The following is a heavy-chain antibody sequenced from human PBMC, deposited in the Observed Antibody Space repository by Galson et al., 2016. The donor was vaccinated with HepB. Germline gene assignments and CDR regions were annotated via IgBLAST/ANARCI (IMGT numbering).Heavy chain of an antibody. CDR2: MNPNSGNT. J-gene: IGHJ4*02. D-gene: IGHD6-13*01. V-gene: IGHV1-8*01. CDR3: ARGFSSSWYSGLD. Sequence: SVKVSCKASGYTFTADYINWVRQATGQGLEWMGWMNPNSGNTGYAQKFQGRVTMTRDTSISTAYLELNSLRSEDTAVYYCARGFSSSWYSGLDWGQGTLVAVSP. CDR1: GYTFTADY.